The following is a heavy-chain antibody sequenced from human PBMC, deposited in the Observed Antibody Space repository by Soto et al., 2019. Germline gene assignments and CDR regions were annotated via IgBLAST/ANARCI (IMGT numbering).Heavy chain of an antibody. D-gene: IGHD3-22*01. CDR1: GGSLSSYY. V-gene: IGHV4-59*08. CDR2: IYYSGST. CDR3: ARHPSRRYYDSSGYYYPLVYGMDV. Sequence: SSETLSLPCTVSGGSLSSYYWGWVRQPPGKGLEWVGYIYYSGSTNYNPSLKSRVTISVDTSKNQFSLKLSSVTAADTAVYYCARHPSRRYYDSSGYYYPLVYGMDVWGQGTTVTVSS. J-gene: IGHJ6*02.